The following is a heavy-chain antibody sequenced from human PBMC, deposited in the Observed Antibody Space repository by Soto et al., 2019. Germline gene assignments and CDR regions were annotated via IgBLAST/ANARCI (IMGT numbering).Heavy chain of an antibody. J-gene: IGHJ6*02. CDR3: ARHRSKRYYDYYGMDV. Sequence: PGESLKISCKGSGYSFTSYWIGWVRQMPGKGLEWMGIIYPGDSDTRYSPSFQGQVTISADKSISTAYLQWSSLKASDTAMYYCARHRSKRYYDYYGMDVWGQGTTVTVSS. CDR1: GYSFTSYW. CDR2: IYPGDSDT. V-gene: IGHV5-51*01. D-gene: IGHD3-10*01.